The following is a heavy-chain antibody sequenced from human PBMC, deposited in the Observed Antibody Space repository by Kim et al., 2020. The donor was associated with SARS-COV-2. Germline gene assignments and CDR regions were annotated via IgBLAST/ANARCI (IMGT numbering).Heavy chain of an antibody. J-gene: IGHJ4*02. D-gene: IGHD1-26*01. CDR3: ALLSLPGPGAIDY. V-gene: IGHV3-43*02. Sequence: GGSLRLSCAASGFKFGDYGVHWVRQAPGKGLEWVALISGDGGGTNYADSVKGRCTISIANSKNSLYLQMNIHRSEATALYYCALLSLPGPGAIDYWGQGT. CDR1: GFKFGDYG. CDR2: ISGDGGGT.